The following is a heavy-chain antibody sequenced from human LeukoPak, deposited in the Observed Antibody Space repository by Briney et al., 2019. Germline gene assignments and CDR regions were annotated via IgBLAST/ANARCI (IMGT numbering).Heavy chain of an antibody. V-gene: IGHV1-2*02. CDR1: GYTFTVYY. D-gene: IGHD4-23*01. CDR3: ARGRDCGGNIRPTGNWFDP. Sequence: ASVKVSCKASGYTFTVYYMHWVRQAPGQGLEWMGWINPNSGGTNYAQKFQGRVTMTRDTSISTAYMELSRLRSDDTAVYYCARGRDCGGNIRPTGNWFDPWGQGTLVTVSS. J-gene: IGHJ5*02. CDR2: INPNSGGT.